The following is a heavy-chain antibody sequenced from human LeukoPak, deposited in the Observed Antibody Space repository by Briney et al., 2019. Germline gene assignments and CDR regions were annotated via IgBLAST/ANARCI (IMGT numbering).Heavy chain of an antibody. J-gene: IGHJ4*02. Sequence: ASVKVSCKASGYTFTSYYMHWVRQAPGQGLEWMGWINPNSGGTNYAQKFQGRVTMTRDTSISTAYMELSRLRSDDTAVYYGARVRKGHSSGWPNYFDYWGQGTLVTVSS. D-gene: IGHD6-19*01. CDR3: ARVRKGHSSGWPNYFDY. CDR2: INPNSGGT. CDR1: GYTFTSYY. V-gene: IGHV1-2*02.